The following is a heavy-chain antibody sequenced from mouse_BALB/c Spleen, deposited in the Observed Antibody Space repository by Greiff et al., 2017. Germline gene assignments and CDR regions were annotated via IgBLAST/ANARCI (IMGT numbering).Heavy chain of an antibody. Sequence: DGKLVESGGGLVKPGGSLKLSCAASGFTFSSYAMSWVRQTPEKRLEWVASISSGGSTYYPDSVKGRFTISRDNARNILYLQMSSLRSEDTAMYYCARGHYGSTYFDYWGQGTTLTVSS. V-gene: IGHV5-6-5*01. CDR1: GFTFSSYA. D-gene: IGHD1-1*01. J-gene: IGHJ2*01. CDR3: ARGHYGSTYFDY. CDR2: ISSGGST.